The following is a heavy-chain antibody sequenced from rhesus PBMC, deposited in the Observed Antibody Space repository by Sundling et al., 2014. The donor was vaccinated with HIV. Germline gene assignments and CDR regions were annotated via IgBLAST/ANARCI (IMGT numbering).Heavy chain of an antibody. J-gene: IGHJ4*01. CDR1: GFSISTSGTG. CDR3: ARINWTDYYDSPYFFHY. CDR2: IYWNDSK. D-gene: IGHD3-22*01. V-gene: IGHV2-95*01. Sequence: QVTLKESGPALVKPTQTLTLTCTFSGFSISTSGTGVGWIRQPPGKALEWLTSIYWNDSKYYSTSLKSRLTISKDTSKNQVVLTLTNMDPVDTATYYCARINWTDYYDSPYFFHYWGQGVLVTVSS.